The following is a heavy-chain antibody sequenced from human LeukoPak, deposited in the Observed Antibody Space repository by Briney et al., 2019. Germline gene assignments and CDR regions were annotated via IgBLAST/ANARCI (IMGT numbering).Heavy chain of an antibody. J-gene: IGHJ4*02. CDR2: ISGSSSLI. Sequence: PGGSLRLSCVGSGFTFRLFSLTWVRQAPRKGLEYLASISGSSSLIYYSDSLKGRFTISRDNAMNSVYLQMNALRVDDTAVYFCVRGDRRDYWGQGTLVTVSS. V-gene: IGHV3-21*06. D-gene: IGHD3-22*01. CDR1: GFTFRLFS. CDR3: VRGDRRDY.